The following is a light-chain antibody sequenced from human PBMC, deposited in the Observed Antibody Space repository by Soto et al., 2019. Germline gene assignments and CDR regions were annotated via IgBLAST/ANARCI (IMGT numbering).Light chain of an antibody. CDR2: KAS. J-gene: IGKJ1*01. V-gene: IGKV1-5*03. CDR1: QTISSW. Sequence: DIQMTQSPSTLSGSVGDRVTITCRASQTISSWLAWYQQKPGKAPKLLIYKASTLKSGGPSRFSGSGSGTEFTLTISSLQPDDFATFYCQQYSSFSRTFGQGTKVDIK. CDR3: QQYSSFSRT.